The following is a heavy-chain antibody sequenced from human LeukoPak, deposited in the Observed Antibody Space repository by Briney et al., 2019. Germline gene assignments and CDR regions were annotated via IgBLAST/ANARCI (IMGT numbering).Heavy chain of an antibody. CDR2: IYTSGST. J-gene: IGHJ6*03. CDR3: ARVAYLAGTDYYYYYYMDV. CDR1: GGSISSGSYY. Sequence: SETLTLTCTVSGGSISSGSYYWSWIRQPAGRGLEWIGRIYTSGSTNYNPSLKSRVTISVDTSKNQFSLKLSSVTAADTAVYYCARVAYLAGTDYYYYYYMDVWGKGTTVTVS. D-gene: IGHD6-19*01. V-gene: IGHV4-61*02.